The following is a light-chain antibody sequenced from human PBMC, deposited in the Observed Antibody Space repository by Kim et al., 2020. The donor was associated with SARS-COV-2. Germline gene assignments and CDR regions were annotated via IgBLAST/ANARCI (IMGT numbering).Light chain of an antibody. J-gene: IGKJ2*02. CDR2: LGS. V-gene: IGKV2-28*01. CDR3: MQALQTPRT. Sequence: EPAPISCRSSQSLLHSNGYNYLDWYLQKAGQSPQLLIYLGSNRASGVPDRFSGSGSGTDFTLKISRVEAEDVGVYYCMQALQTPRTFGQGTKLEIK. CDR1: QSLLHSNGYNY.